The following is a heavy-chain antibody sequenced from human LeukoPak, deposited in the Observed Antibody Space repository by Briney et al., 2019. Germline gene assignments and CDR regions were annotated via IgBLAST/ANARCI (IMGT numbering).Heavy chain of an antibody. Sequence: GGSLRLSCAASGFTFDDYAMHWVRQAPGKGLEWVSGISWNSGSIGYADSVKGRFTISRDNAKNSLYLQMNSLRAEDTALYYCARADYGDYADYWGQGTLVTVSS. CDR2: ISWNSGSI. J-gene: IGHJ4*02. CDR3: ARADYGDYADY. D-gene: IGHD4-17*01. CDR1: GFTFDDYA. V-gene: IGHV3-9*01.